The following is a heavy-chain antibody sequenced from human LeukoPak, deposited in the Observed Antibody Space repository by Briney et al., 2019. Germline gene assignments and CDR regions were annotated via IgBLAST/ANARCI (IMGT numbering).Heavy chain of an antibody. CDR3: ARGAYDSWSGHNRNWFDP. CDR2: ISAYNGNT. D-gene: IGHD3-3*01. Sequence: ASVKVSYKASGYTFTGYYMHWVRQAPGQGLEWMGWISAYNGNTNYAQKLQGRVTMTTDTSTSTAYMELRSLRSDDTAVYYCARGAYDSWSGHNRNWFDPWGQGTLVTVSS. CDR1: GYTFTGYY. J-gene: IGHJ5*02. V-gene: IGHV1-18*04.